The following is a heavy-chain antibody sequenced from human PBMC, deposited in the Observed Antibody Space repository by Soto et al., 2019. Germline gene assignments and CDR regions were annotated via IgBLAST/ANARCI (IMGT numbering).Heavy chain of an antibody. J-gene: IGHJ4*02. CDR2: INSEGTTT. CDR3: GRAPGGTRIVDQ. CDR1: GFTFSSYW. D-gene: IGHD1-7*01. V-gene: IGHV3-74*01. Sequence: RLSCAASGFTFSSYWMQWVRQAPGKVLLWVSRINSEGTTTVYSASVQGRLTISRDKAKNTLYLQMISLTAEDTAVYYCGRAPGGTRIVDQCGQGNLVAVSS.